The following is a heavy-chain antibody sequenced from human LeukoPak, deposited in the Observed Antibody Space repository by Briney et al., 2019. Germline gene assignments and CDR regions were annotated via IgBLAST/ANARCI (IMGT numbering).Heavy chain of an antibody. CDR1: GFTFSSFG. J-gene: IGHJ4*02. D-gene: IGHD3-3*01. V-gene: IGHV3-23*01. CDR3: AREYYDFWNGYSPYYFEK. Sequence: PGGSLRLSCGASGFTFSSFGLSWVRQAPGEGLEWVSTISGSGGATYYADSVKGRFTTSRDNSKEMLFVQMNGLRAEDTAVYYCAREYYDFWNGYSPYYFEKWGQGTLVTVSS. CDR2: ISGSGGAT.